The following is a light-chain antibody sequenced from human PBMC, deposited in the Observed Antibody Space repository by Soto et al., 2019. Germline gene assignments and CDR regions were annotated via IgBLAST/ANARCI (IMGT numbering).Light chain of an antibody. CDR1: QGISSY. J-gene: IGKJ5*01. V-gene: IGKV1-9*01. CDR3: QQANSFPIT. Sequence: IQLTQSPSSLSASLGDRVTITCGASQGISSYLAWYQQKPGKAPKLLIYAASTLQSGVPSRFSGSGSGTDFTLTISSLQPEDFATYYCQQANSFPITFGQGTRLEIK. CDR2: AAS.